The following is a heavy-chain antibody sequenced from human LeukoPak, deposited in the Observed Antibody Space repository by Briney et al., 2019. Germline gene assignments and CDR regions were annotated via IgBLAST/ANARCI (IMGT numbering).Heavy chain of an antibody. CDR3: AKDIGGYYYGSGSYYT. CDR1: GFTFSSYA. D-gene: IGHD3-10*01. J-gene: IGHJ5*02. Sequence: GGSLRLSCAASGFTFSSYAMSWVRQAPGKGLEWVSAISGSGGSTYYADSVKGRFTISRDNAKNSLYLQMNSLRAEDTALYYCAKDIGGYYYGSGSYYTWGQGTLVTVSS. CDR2: ISGSGGST. V-gene: IGHV3-23*01.